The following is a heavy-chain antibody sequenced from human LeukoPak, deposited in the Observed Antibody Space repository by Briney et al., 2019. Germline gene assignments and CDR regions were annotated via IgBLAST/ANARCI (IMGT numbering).Heavy chain of an antibody. J-gene: IGHJ4*02. CDR1: GVSISSYY. D-gene: IGHD1-26*01. CDR2: IYSSGSA. Sequence: SETLSLTCIVSGVSISSYYWSWIRQPAGKGLEWIGRIYSSGSANYNPSLKSRVTMSVDTPKNQFSLKLSSVTAADTAVYYCARGFPPGATYYFDYWGQGTLVTVSS. CDR3: ARGFPPGATYYFDY. V-gene: IGHV4-4*07.